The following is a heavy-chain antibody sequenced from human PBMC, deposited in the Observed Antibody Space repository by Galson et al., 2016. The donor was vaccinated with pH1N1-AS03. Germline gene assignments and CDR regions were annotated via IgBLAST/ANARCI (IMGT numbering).Heavy chain of an antibody. CDR1: GFTFSDFA. CDR3: ARDYIVGAIRGAGTFDV. CDR2: ISYDGSNK. Sequence: SLRLSCAASGFTFSDFAMHWVRQAPGKGLDWVAVISYDGSNKYYEDSVKGRFTISRDSSKNTLYLQMNSLRPEDTAMYYCARDYIVGAIRGAGTFDVWGHGTMVTVSS. J-gene: IGHJ3*01. V-gene: IGHV3-30-3*01. D-gene: IGHD1-26*01.